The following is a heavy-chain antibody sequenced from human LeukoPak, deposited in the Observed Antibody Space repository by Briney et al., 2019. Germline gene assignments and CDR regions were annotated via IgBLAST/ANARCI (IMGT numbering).Heavy chain of an antibody. J-gene: IGHJ4*02. Sequence: ASVKVSCKASGGTFISYAISWVRQAPGQGLEWMGWIGTHNGNTNYAQKFQGRVIMTTDTSTSTAYMELMSLRSDDTAVFYCARDGSGGGGYFDYWGQGTLVIVSS. D-gene: IGHD6-19*01. CDR1: GGTFISYA. CDR3: ARDGSGGGGYFDY. CDR2: IGTHNGNT. V-gene: IGHV1-18*01.